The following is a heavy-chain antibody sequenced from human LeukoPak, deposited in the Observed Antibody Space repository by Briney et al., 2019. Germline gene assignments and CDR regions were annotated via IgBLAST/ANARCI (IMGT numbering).Heavy chain of an antibody. V-gene: IGHV1-69*13. CDR3: ATKNEPDYWYYMDV. J-gene: IGHJ6*03. CDR2: IIPIFGTA. Sequence: SVKVSCKASGGTFSSYAISWVRQAPGQGLEWMGGIIPIFGTANYAQKFQGRVTITADESTSTAYMELSSLRSEDTAVYYCATKNEPDYWYYMDVWGKGTTVTVSS. CDR1: GGTFSSYA. D-gene: IGHD1-1*01.